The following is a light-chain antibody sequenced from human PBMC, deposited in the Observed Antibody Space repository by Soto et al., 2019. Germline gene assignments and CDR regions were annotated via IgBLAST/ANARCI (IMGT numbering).Light chain of an antibody. V-gene: IGKV3-15*01. Sequence: GISQSASTVSLSPGERAILSCRASQSVSSHLAWFQQKPGQAPRLLIYGASTRASAIPARFSGSGSGTEFTLTISSLQSEDFAVYYCQQYTNWPRTFGQGTKVDIK. CDR2: GAS. CDR3: QQYTNWPRT. J-gene: IGKJ1*01. CDR1: QSVSSH.